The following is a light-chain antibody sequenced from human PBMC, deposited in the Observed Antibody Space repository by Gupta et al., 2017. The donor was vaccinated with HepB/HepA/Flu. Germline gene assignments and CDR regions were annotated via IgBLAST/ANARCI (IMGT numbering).Light chain of an antibody. Sequence: QSALPQPPSASGSPEQSVTISCPGPSSDVGCYNYVSWYQQHPGKTPKLMLSEVSKRPPGVPDRFSGSKSGNTASLTVSGLQAEDEADYYCSSYAGSNNFLVFGGGTKLTVL. CDR3: SSYAGSNNFLV. CDR1: SSDVGCYNY. V-gene: IGLV2-8*01. CDR2: EVS. J-gene: IGLJ2*01.